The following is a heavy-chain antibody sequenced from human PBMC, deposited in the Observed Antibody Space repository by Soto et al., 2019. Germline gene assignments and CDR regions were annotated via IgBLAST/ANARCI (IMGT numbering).Heavy chain of an antibody. CDR3: ASLTSMVRGLYGMDV. D-gene: IGHD3-10*01. CDR1: GYTFTSYY. CDR2: INPSGGST. V-gene: IGHV1-46*01. J-gene: IGHJ6*02. Sequence: ASVKVSCKASGYTFTSYYMHWVRQAPGQGLEWMGIINPSGGSTSYAQKFQGRVTMTRDTSTSTVYMELSSLRSEDTAVYYCASLTSMVRGLYGMDVWGQGTTVNVSS.